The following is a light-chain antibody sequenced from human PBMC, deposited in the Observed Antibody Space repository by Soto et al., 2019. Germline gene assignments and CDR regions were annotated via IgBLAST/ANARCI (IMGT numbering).Light chain of an antibody. CDR2: EVS. CDR3: MQGTHFPPT. Sequence: DVVMTQSPLSLPVTLGQPASISCRSSQSLVYNNGNTYLSWFQQRPGQSPRRLIYEVSNRDSGVPDRFSGSGSGTDFTLKISRVEAEDVGVYYCMQGTHFPPTFGQGTRLEIK. V-gene: IGKV2-30*01. J-gene: IGKJ2*01. CDR1: QSLVYNNGNTY.